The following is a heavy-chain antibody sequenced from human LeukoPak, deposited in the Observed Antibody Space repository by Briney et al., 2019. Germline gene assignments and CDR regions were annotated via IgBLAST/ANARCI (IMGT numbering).Heavy chain of an antibody. J-gene: IGHJ5*02. CDR2: INPSGGST. V-gene: IGHV1-46*01. CDR3: ARDGVVVVPAAIRPGENWFDP. CDR1: GYTFTSYY. Sequence: ASVKVSCKASGYTFTSYYMHWVRQAPGQGLEWMGIINPSGGSTSYAQKFQGRVTMTTDMSTSTVYMELSSLRSEDTAVYYCARDGVVVVPAAIRPGENWFDPWGQGTLVTVSS. D-gene: IGHD2-2*01.